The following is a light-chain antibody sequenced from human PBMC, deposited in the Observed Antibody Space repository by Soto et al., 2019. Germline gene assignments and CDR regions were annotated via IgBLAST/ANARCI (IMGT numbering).Light chain of an antibody. Sequence: QSVLTQPPSASGTPGQRVTISCSGRSSNIGSNTGNWYQQLPGTAPKLLIYSNNQRPSGVPDRFSGSKSGTSASLAISGLQSEDEADYYCAAWDDSLNGLVFGGGTKLTVL. CDR3: AAWDDSLNGLV. CDR2: SNN. CDR1: SSNIGSNT. V-gene: IGLV1-44*01. J-gene: IGLJ2*01.